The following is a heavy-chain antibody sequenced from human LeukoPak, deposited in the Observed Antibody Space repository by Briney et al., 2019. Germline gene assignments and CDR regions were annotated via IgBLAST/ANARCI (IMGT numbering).Heavy chain of an antibody. CDR1: GYSISSGYY. J-gene: IGHJ4*02. CDR2: IYHSGST. D-gene: IGHD6-6*01. V-gene: IGHV4-38-2*02. CDR3: ARFRGSSSAGSADY. Sequence: PSETLSLTCTVSGYSISSGYYWGWIRQPPGKGLEWIGSIYHSGSTYYNPSLKSRVTISVDTSKNQFSLKLSSVTAADTAVYYCARFRGSSSAGSADYWGQGTLVTVSS.